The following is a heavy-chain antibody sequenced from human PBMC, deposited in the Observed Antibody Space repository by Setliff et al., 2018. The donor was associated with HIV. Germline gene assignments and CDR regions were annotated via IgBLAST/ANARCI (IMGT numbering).Heavy chain of an antibody. CDR2: IIPIFGTT. Sequence: ASVKVSCKASGGTFSRYTISWVRQTPGQGLEWMGGIIPIFGTTNYAQRFQGRVSITADASTSTAYMELSSLRSEDTAMYFCARDNYYDTSGAIGYWGQGTMVTVSS. CDR1: GGTFSRYT. D-gene: IGHD3-22*01. CDR3: ARDNYYDTSGAIGY. V-gene: IGHV1-69*13. J-gene: IGHJ4*02.